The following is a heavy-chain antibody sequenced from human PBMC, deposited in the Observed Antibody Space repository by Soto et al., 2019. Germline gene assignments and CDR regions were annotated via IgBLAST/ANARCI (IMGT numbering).Heavy chain of an antibody. CDR3: ARVWSSSWYMDV. J-gene: IGHJ6*03. V-gene: IGHV1-2*04. CDR1: GYTFTGYY. Sequence: ASVKVSCKASGYTFTGYYIHWVRQAPGQGLEWMGWINPNSGGTNYAQKFQGWVTMTRDTSISTAYMELSRLRSDDTAVYYCARVWSSSWYMDVWGQGTTVTVSS. D-gene: IGHD6-13*01. CDR2: INPNSGGT.